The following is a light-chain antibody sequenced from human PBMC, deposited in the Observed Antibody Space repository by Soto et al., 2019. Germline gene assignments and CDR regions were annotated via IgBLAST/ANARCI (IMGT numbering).Light chain of an antibody. CDR2: GNS. Sequence: QSVLTQPPLVSGAPGQRVTISCTGSSSNIGAGYDVHWYQQLPGTAPKLLIYGNSNRPSGVPDRFSGSKSGTSASLAITGLQAEDEADYYCQSYDSSLSGSRVFGGGTKLTVL. V-gene: IGLV1-40*01. J-gene: IGLJ3*02. CDR3: QSYDSSLSGSRV. CDR1: SSNIGAGYD.